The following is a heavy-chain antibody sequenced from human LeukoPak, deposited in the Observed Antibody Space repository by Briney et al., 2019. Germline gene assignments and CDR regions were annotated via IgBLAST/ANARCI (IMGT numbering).Heavy chain of an antibody. CDR3: ARDRDLYLIDY. V-gene: IGHV3-74*01. CDR1: GLTFGSDW. J-gene: IGHJ4*02. CDR2: INSDGSST. D-gene: IGHD3-16*01. Sequence: GVSRRLTCAAAGLTFGSDWMHWGRQAPGKGLVWVSRINSDGSSTSYADSVKGRFTISRGNAKNTLYLQMNSLRAEDTAVYYCARDRDLYLIDYWGQGTLVTVSS.